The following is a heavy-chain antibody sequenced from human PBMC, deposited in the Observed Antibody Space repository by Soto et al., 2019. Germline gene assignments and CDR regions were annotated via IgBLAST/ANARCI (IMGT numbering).Heavy chain of an antibody. V-gene: IGHV5-51*01. CDR2: IYPGDSET. J-gene: IGHJ4*02. Sequence: GESLKISCKGSGYTFTSYWIGWVRQMPGKGLEWMGIIYPGDSETRYSPSFQGQVTISADKSISTAYLQWSSLKASDTTMYYCARSVDIVATLVPRMDFYSGFYFDHWGQGTLVTVSS. D-gene: IGHD5-12*01. CDR1: GYTFTSYW. CDR3: ARSVDIVATLVPRMDFYSGFYFDH.